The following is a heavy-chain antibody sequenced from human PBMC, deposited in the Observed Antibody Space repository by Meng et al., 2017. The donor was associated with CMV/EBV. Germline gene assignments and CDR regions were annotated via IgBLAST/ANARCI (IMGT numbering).Heavy chain of an antibody. CDR2: IIPIFGTA. V-gene: IGHV1-69*05. D-gene: IGHD2-2*02. Sequence: SVKVSCKASGGTFSSYAISWVRQAPGQGLEWMGGIIPIFGTANYAQKFQGRVTITTDESTSTAYMELSSLRSEDTAVYYCARDCSSTSCYMEELNWFDPWGQGTLVTSPQ. CDR3: ARDCSSTSCYMEELNWFDP. CDR1: GGTFSSYA. J-gene: IGHJ5*02.